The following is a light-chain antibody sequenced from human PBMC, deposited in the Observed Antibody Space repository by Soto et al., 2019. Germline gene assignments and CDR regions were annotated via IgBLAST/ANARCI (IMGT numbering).Light chain of an antibody. V-gene: IGKV1-5*03. CDR2: KAS. J-gene: IGKJ5*01. CDR1: QSISNW. Sequence: DIQMTQSPSTLSGSVGDRVTITCRASQSISNWLAWYQQRPGKAPKLLIYKASNLESGVPSRFSGSGSGTEFTLTISSLQPDDFATYYCQQYNSYSLTFGGGTRLEI. CDR3: QQYNSYSLT.